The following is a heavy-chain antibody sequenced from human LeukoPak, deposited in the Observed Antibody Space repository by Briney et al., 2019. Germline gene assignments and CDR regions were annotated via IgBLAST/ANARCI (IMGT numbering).Heavy chain of an antibody. D-gene: IGHD6-19*01. J-gene: IGHJ4*02. CDR1: GFTFSSYE. CDR2: ISSSGSTI. Sequence: PGGSLRLSCAASGFTFSSYEMNWVRQAPGKGLEWVSYISSSGSTIYYADSVKGRFTISRDNAKNSLYLQMNSLRAEDTAVYYCARSDTPFSSGWYRPLWYWGQGTLVTVSS. V-gene: IGHV3-48*03. CDR3: ARSDTPFSSGWYRPLWY.